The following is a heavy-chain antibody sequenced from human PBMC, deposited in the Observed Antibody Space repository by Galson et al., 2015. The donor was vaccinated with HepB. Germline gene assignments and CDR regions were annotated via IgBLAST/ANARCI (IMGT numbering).Heavy chain of an antibody. CDR2: ISTSNDDT. V-gene: IGHV1-18*01. CDR1: GYTFTSYV. Sequence: SVTVSCKASGYTFTSYVITWVRQAPGQGLEWMGRISTSNDDTKYAQKLQGRVTMTTDTSTSTAYLELRSLQSDDTAVYYCARGSSGADYWGQGSLVTVSS. CDR3: ARGSSGADY. J-gene: IGHJ4*02. D-gene: IGHD6-25*01.